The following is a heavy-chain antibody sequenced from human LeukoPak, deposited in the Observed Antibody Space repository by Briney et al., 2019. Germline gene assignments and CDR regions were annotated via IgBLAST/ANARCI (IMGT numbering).Heavy chain of an antibody. Sequence: SETLSLTCAVYGGSFSGYYWSWIRQPPGKGLEWIGEIYHSGSTNYNPSLKSRVTISVDTSKNQFSLKLSSVTAADTAVYYCARGGYDILTGYYHMRRNWFDPWGQGTLVTVSS. J-gene: IGHJ5*02. CDR3: ARGGYDILTGYYHMRRNWFDP. CDR2: IYHSGST. D-gene: IGHD3-9*01. CDR1: GGSFSGYY. V-gene: IGHV4-34*01.